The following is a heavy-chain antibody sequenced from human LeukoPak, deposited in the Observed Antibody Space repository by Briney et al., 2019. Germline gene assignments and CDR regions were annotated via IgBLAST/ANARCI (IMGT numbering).Heavy chain of an antibody. D-gene: IGHD3-22*01. CDR2: ISAYTGNT. CDR1: GYTFSSYG. CDR3: ARDTYYYDSNGYYYHDY. Sequence: ASVKVSCKASGYTFSSYGITWVRQAPGQGLEWMGWISAYTGNTNYAQKLQGRVTMTTDTSTTTAYMELRSLRSDDTAVYYCARDTYYYDSNGYYYHDYWGQGTLVTVSS. J-gene: IGHJ4*02. V-gene: IGHV1-18*01.